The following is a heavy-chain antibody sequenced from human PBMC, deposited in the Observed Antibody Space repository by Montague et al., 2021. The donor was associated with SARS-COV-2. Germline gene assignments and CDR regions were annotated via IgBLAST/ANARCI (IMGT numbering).Heavy chain of an antibody. D-gene: IGHD3-10*01. CDR1: GGSVSSSPYY. Sequence: SETLSLTCTVSGGSVSSSPYYWGWICQPPGRGLEWVGSISYSGRTYFSPSLKSRLTISVDSSGNQFSLRLSSVTAADTAVYYCASSYYYGSGTYVYNYYVDVWGKGTTVTVSS. V-gene: IGHV4-39*01. J-gene: IGHJ6*03. CDR3: ASSYYYGSGTYVYNYYVDV. CDR2: ISYSGRT.